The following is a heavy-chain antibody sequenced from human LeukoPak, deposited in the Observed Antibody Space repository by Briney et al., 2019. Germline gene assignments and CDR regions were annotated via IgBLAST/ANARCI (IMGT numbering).Heavy chain of an antibody. Sequence: SETLSLTCTVSGGSISSSSYYWGWVRQPPGKGLEWIGSIYYSGSTYYNQSLKSRVTISVDTSKKQFSLKLSSVTAADTAVYYCARHILSITIFGVVGLGFDPWGQGTLVTVSS. CDR3: ARHILSITIFGVVGLGFDP. D-gene: IGHD3-3*01. V-gene: IGHV4-39*01. J-gene: IGHJ5*02. CDR2: IYYSGST. CDR1: GGSISSSSYY.